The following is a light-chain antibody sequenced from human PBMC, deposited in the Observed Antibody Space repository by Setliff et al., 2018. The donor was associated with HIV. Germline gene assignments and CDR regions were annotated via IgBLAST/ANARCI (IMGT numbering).Light chain of an antibody. J-gene: IGLJ1*01. Sequence: QSALAQPASVSGSPGQSITTACTGTSSDVGAYNFVSWYQQHPGKAPELLIYDVSNRPSGVSNRFSGSKSGNTASLTISGLQAEDEADYYCSSYTSSYTFVFGTGTKVTVL. CDR3: SSYTSSYTFV. CDR1: SSDVGAYNF. CDR2: DVS. V-gene: IGLV2-14*03.